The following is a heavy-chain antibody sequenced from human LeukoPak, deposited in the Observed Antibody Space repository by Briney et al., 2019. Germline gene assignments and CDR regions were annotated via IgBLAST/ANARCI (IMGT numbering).Heavy chain of an antibody. CDR1: GFTFDDYA. V-gene: IGHV3-9*01. Sequence: GGSLRLSCAASGFTFDDYAMHWVRQAPGKGLEWVSGISWNSGSIGYADSVKGRFTISRDNAKNSLYLQMNSLRAEETALYDCAKTYYDILTGYSPLDYWGQGTLVTVSS. J-gene: IGHJ4*02. CDR3: AKTYYDILTGYSPLDY. CDR2: ISWNSGSI. D-gene: IGHD3-9*01.